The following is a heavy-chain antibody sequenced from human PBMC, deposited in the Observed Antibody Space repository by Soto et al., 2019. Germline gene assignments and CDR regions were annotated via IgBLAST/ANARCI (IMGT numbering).Heavy chain of an antibody. D-gene: IGHD3-3*01. CDR2: ISSSGSTK. CDR3: ARDQRSVTIFGVLMFLGQGWFDP. V-gene: IGHV3-11*01. CDR1: GFTFSDHY. J-gene: IGHJ5*02. Sequence: GGSLRLSCAASGFTFSDHYMTWIRQAPGKGLEWVSYISSSGSTKYYVDSVKGRFTISRDNAKNSLYLQMNSLRDEDTAVYYCARDQRSVTIFGVLMFLGQGWFDPWGQGTLVTVSS.